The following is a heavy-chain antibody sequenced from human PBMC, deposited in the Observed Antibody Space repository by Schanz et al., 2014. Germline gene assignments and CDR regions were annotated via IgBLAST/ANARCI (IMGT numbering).Heavy chain of an antibody. D-gene: IGHD2-21*01. CDR3: AKGQGAVINNWYFDL. CDR2: ITYSGGST. V-gene: IGHV3-23*01. CDR1: GFTFSSYA. Sequence: EVQLLESGGGLVQPGGSLRISCAASGFTFSSYAMPWVRQAPGKGLEWVSITYSGGSTYYADSVKGRLTISRDNSINTLSLQMNSLSADDTAVYYCAKGQGAVINNWYFDLWGRGTLVTVSS. J-gene: IGHJ2*01.